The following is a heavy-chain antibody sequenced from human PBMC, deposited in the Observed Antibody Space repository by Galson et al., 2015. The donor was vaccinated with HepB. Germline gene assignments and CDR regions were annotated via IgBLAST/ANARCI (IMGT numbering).Heavy chain of an antibody. CDR2: ITDSGAGT. CDR3: AKRSTGGVRFLEN. Sequence: SLRLSCAASGFSVSNNYMTWVRQAPGKGLEWVSSITDSGAGTYYADSVKGRFTISRDNSKNTLFLQMNSLRVEDTALYYCAKRSTGGVRFLENWGRGTLVTVSS. V-gene: IGHV3-23*01. J-gene: IGHJ4*02. CDR1: GFSVSNNY. D-gene: IGHD3-3*01.